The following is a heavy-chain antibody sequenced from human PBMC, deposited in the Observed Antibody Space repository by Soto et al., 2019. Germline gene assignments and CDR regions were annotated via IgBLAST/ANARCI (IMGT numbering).Heavy chain of an antibody. Sequence: ASVKVSCKASGYTFTGYYIQWVRQAPGQGLEWMGWINPNSGGTDFAQKFQGRVTMTRDTSISTAYMELSRLRSDDTAVYYCAVAGFDFWSGYYTGDYYNYGMDVWG. V-gene: IGHV1-2*02. D-gene: IGHD3-3*01. J-gene: IGHJ6*02. CDR3: AVAGFDFWSGYYTGDYYNYGMDV. CDR1: GYTFTGYY. CDR2: INPNSGGT.